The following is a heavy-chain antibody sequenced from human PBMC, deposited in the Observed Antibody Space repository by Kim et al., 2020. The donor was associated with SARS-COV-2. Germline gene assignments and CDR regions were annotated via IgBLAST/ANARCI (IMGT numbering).Heavy chain of an antibody. Sequence: SETLSLTCTVSGGPISSGGYYWSWIRQHPGKGLEWIGYIYYSGSTQYNPSLKSRVTISVDTSNNQFSLKLNSVTAADTAVYYCARGAGVTMVRGVIRPTYFDYWGQGSLVTVSS. CDR2: IYYSGST. CDR1: GGPISSGGYY. V-gene: IGHV4-31*03. CDR3: ARGAGVTMVRGVIRPTYFDY. D-gene: IGHD3-10*01. J-gene: IGHJ4*02.